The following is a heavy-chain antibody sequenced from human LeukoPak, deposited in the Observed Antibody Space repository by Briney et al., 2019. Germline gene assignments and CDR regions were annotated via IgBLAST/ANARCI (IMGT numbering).Heavy chain of an antibody. Sequence: ASVKVSCKASGYTFTSYDINWVRQATGQGLEWMGWVSAYNGNTNYAQKLQGRVTMTTDTSTSTAYMELRSLRSDDTAVYYCARWLPYYYDSSGYYPFDYWGQGTLVTVSS. CDR3: ARWLPYYYDSSGYYPFDY. D-gene: IGHD3-22*01. CDR1: GYTFTSYD. V-gene: IGHV1-18*01. CDR2: VSAYNGNT. J-gene: IGHJ4*02.